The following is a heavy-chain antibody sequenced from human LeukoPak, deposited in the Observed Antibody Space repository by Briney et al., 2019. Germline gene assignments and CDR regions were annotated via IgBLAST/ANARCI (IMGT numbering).Heavy chain of an antibody. CDR1: GGSLSGFY. CDR2: INDSGST. V-gene: IGHV4-34*01. CDR3: ARGGGLQWRGGFRRRYSYFYMDV. D-gene: IGHD6-19*01. Sequence: SETLSLTCDVYGGSLSGFYWIWIRQSPGTGLQWIGEINDSGSTNYNPSLKSRVTISLDTSKSQLSLKVTSVTAADTAVYFCARGGGLQWRGGFRRRYSYFYMDVWGKGATVTVS. J-gene: IGHJ6*03.